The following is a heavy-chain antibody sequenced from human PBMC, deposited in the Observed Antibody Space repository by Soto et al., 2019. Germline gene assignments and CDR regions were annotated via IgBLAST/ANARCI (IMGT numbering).Heavy chain of an antibody. CDR2: MNPNSGNT. V-gene: IGHV1-8*01. CDR3: ARVTSTVEGSGGHYYGMDV. Sequence: QVQLVQSGAEVKKPGASVKVSCKASGYTFTSYDINWVRQATGQGLEWMGWMNPNSGNTGYAQKFQGRVTMTRNTSISTAYMELSSLRSEDTAVYYCARVTSTVEGSGGHYYGMDVWGQGTTVTVSS. D-gene: IGHD3-10*01. J-gene: IGHJ6*02. CDR1: GYTFTSYD.